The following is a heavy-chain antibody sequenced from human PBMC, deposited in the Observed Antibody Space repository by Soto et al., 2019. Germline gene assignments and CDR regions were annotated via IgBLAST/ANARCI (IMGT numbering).Heavy chain of an antibody. CDR1: GCSFNSFY. J-gene: IGHJ5*01. V-gene: IGHV3-21*01. CDR3: ARDLGLLKSLLDS. D-gene: IGHD3-16*01. CDR2: ISVSGDN. Sequence: GGSLRLSCLASGCSFNSFYMNCIRQAPGGGLEWVASISVSGDNIYEDAVQGRFTISRDNSKTEVFLDLSSLRVEDTAVYYCARDLGLLKSLLDSWGQGTLVTVS.